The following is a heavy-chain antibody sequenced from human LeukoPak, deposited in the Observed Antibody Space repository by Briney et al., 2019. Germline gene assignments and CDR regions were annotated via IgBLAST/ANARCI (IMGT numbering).Heavy chain of an antibody. CDR2: ISSSSSYI. Sequence: GGSLRLSCAASGFTFSSYSMNWVRQAPGKGLEWVSSISSSSSYIYYADSVKGRFTISRDNAKNSLYLQMNSLRAEDTAVYYCARALGSLGNWFDPWGQGTLVTVSS. CDR1: GFTFSSYS. V-gene: IGHV3-21*01. CDR3: ARALGSLGNWFDP. J-gene: IGHJ5*02. D-gene: IGHD3-10*01.